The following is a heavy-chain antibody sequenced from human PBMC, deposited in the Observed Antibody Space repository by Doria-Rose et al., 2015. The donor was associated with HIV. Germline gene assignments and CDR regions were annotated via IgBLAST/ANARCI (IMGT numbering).Heavy chain of an antibody. CDR3: DNAPIIDPKYYFYMDV. Sequence: VQLVQSGGGLVQPGRSLRLSCVGSGFSFESYAMHWVRLAPGQGLEWVAGVCWDSGAQGNADSVYGRFTIARDIAKKSVYREMRSLRPEDTAFYYCDNAPIIDPKYYFYMDVWCRGTSVTV. V-gene: IGHV3-9*01. CDR1: GFSFESYA. CDR2: VCWDSGAQ. D-gene: IGHD2-2*01. J-gene: IGHJ6*03.